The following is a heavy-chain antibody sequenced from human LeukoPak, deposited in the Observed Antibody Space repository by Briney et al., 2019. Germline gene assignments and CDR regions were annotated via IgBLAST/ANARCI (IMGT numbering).Heavy chain of an antibody. CDR2: ITSAGTT. V-gene: IGHV3-69-1*02. CDR1: GFTLSDYY. J-gene: IGHJ4*02. Sequence: PGGSLRLSCAASGFTLSDYYMTWIRQAPGKGLEWVSYITSAGTTYYADSVKGRFTISRDNAKTSLYLQMHSLRAEDTAVYYCGTDPPVLPALYYFDYWGQGTLVTVSS. D-gene: IGHD2-2*01. CDR3: GTDPPVLPALYYFDY.